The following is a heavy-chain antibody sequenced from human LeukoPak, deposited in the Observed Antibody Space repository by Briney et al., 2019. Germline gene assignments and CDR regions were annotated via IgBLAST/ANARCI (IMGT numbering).Heavy chain of an antibody. CDR1: GGSISSYY. Sequence: SETLSLTCTVSGGSISSYYWSWVRQPPGKGLEWIGYIYYSGSTNYNPSLKSRVTISVDTSKNQFSLKLSSVTAADTAVYYCARSFSSSAEFDYWGQGTLVTVSS. D-gene: IGHD6-6*01. J-gene: IGHJ4*02. V-gene: IGHV4-59*01. CDR3: ARSFSSSAEFDY. CDR2: IYYSGST.